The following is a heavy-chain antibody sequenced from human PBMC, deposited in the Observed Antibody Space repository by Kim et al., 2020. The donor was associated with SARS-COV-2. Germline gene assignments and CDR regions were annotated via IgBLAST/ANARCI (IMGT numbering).Heavy chain of an antibody. J-gene: IGHJ5*02. CDR3: AISTDAHPGGDNWFDP. CDR1: GYSFTSYW. D-gene: IGHD2-2*01. CDR2: IYPGDSDT. Sequence: GESLKISCKGSGYSFTSYWIGWVRQMPGKGLEWMGIIYPGDSDTRYSPSFQGQVTISADKSISTAYLQWSSLKASDTAMYYCAISTDAHPGGDNWFDPWGQGTLVTVSS. V-gene: IGHV5-51*01.